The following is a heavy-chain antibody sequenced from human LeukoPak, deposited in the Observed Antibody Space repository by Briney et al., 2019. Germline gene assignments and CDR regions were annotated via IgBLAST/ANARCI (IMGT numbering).Heavy chain of an antibody. V-gene: IGHV3-53*01. Sequence: GGSLRLSCAASGFTVSSNYMSWVRQAPGKGLEWVSVIYSGGSTYYADSVKGRFTISRDNSKNTLYLQMNSLRAEDTAVYYCARDSTDGDYDRFDPWGQGALVTVSS. D-gene: IGHD4-17*01. CDR3: ARDSTDGDYDRFDP. J-gene: IGHJ5*02. CDR1: GFTVSSNY. CDR2: IYSGGST.